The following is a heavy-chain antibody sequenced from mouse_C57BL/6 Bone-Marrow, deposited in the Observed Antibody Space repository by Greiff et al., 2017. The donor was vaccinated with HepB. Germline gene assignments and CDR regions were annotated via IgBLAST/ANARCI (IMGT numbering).Heavy chain of an antibody. V-gene: IGHV5-4*03. Sequence: EVKLMESGGGLVKPGGSLKLSCAASGFTFSSYAMSWVRQTPEKRLEWVATISDGGSYTYYPDNVKGRFTISRDNAKNNLYLQMSHLKSEDTAMYYCASRDYYGSPWYFDVWGTGTTVTVAS. CDR2: ISDGGSYT. J-gene: IGHJ1*03. D-gene: IGHD1-1*01. CDR3: ASRDYYGSPWYFDV. CDR1: GFTFSSYA.